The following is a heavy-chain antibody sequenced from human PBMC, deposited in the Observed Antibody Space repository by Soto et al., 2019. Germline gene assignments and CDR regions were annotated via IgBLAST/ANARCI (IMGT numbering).Heavy chain of an antibody. J-gene: IGHJ6*02. CDR3: ARDGYSSSWYPSFYYGMDV. D-gene: IGHD6-13*01. Sequence: LRLSCAASGFTFSDYYMSWIRQAPGKGLEWVSYISSSSYTNYADSVKGRFTISRDNAKNSLYLQMDSLRAEDTAVYYCARDGYSSSWYPSFYYGMDVWGQGTTVTVSS. CDR1: GFTFSDYY. V-gene: IGHV3-11*06. CDR2: ISSSSYT.